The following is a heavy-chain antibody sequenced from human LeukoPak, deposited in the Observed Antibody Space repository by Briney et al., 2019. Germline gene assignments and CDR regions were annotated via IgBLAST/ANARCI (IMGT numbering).Heavy chain of an antibody. V-gene: IGHV1-46*01. CDR2: INPSGGST. CDR1: GYTFTSYY. Sequence: ASVKVSCKASGYTFTSYYMHWVRQAPGQGLEWMGIINPSGGSTSYAQKFQGRVTMTRDTSTSTVYMELSSLRSEDTAVYYCARVRGDGYYDSSGAFDYWGQGTLVTVSS. J-gene: IGHJ4*02. CDR3: ARVRGDGYYDSSGAFDY. D-gene: IGHD3-22*01.